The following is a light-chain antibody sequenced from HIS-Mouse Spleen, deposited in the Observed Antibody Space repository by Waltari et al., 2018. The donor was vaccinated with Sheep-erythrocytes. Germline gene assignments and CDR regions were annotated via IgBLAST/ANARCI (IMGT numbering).Light chain of an antibody. CDR2: AAS. J-gene: IGKJ1*01. Sequence: AIQMTQSPSSLSASVGARVTITCRASQGIRNDLGWDQQKPGKPPKLLIYAASSLQSGVPSRFSGSGSGTDFTLTISSLQPEDFATYYCLQDYNYPWTFGQGTKVEIK. V-gene: IGKV1-6*01. CDR3: LQDYNYPWT. CDR1: QGIRND.